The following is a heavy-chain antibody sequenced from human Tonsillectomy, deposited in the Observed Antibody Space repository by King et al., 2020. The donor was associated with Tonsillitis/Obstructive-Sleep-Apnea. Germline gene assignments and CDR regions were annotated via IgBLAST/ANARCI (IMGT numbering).Heavy chain of an antibody. J-gene: IGHJ4*02. CDR3: ARDHSTSLWPLWHFDY. D-gene: IGHD2-2*01. CDR2: IWYDGSNK. V-gene: IGHV3-33*01. CDR1: GFTFSSYG. Sequence: VQLVESGGGVVQPGRSLRLSCAASGFTFSSYGMHWVRQAPGKGLEWVAVIWYDGSNKYYADSVKGRFTISRDNSKNTLYLQMNSLRAEDTAVYYCARDHSTSLWPLWHFDYWGQGTLVTVSS.